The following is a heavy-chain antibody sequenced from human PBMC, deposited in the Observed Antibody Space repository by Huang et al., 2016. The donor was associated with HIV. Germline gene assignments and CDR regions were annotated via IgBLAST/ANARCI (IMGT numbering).Heavy chain of an antibody. D-gene: IGHD3-22*01. Sequence: QVQLVQSGAEVKKPGSSVKVSCKASGGSFRNFAIGWGRQAPGQGLEWVGCIIPTLGTANDAQKLQGRVTIIADESTSTAYMGLSSLRSEDTAVYYCATVDYYDTSGPQRGYFDNWGQGTLVTVSS. J-gene: IGHJ4*02. V-gene: IGHV1-69*01. CDR3: ATVDYYDTSGPQRGYFDN. CDR1: GGSFRNFA. CDR2: IIPTLGTA.